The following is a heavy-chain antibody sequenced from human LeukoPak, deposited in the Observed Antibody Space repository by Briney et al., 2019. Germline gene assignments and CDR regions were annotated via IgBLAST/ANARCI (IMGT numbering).Heavy chain of an antibody. V-gene: IGHV1-69*05. J-gene: IGHJ3*02. CDR2: IIPIFGTA. Sequence: GASVKVSCKASGGTFSSYAISWVRQAPGQGLEWMGGIIPIFGTANYAQKFQGRVTITTDESTSTAYMELSSLRSEDTAVYYCARVVVVVPAAPYYDAFDIWGQGIMVTVSS. CDR1: GGTFSSYA. CDR3: ARVVVVVPAAPYYDAFDI. D-gene: IGHD2-2*01.